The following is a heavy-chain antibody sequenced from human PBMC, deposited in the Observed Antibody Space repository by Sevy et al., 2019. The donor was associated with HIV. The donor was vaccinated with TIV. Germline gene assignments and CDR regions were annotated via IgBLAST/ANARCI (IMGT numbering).Heavy chain of an antibody. CDR2: ISYSGTNK. CDR1: GFTFTLYA. CDR3: ARVAVEYCTDDCYHRFDY. Sequence: GGSLRLSCAASGFTFTLYAIHWVRQAPGKGLEWVALISYSGTNKYYADSVKGRFTISRDDSKNTAYLQMNNLRTDDTAVYNCARVAVEYCTDDCYHRFDYWGQGTQVTVSS. D-gene: IGHD2-8*02. J-gene: IGHJ4*02. V-gene: IGHV3-30-3*01.